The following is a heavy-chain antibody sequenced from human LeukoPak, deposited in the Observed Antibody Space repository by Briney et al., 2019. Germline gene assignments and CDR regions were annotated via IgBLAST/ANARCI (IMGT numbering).Heavy chain of an antibody. D-gene: IGHD2-2*01. CDR2: ISVIGVST. J-gene: IGHJ4*02. Sequence: GGPLRPSCAASGFTFSSNAMGWVRQVPGKGLKWVSAISVIGVSTYYADSVKGRFTIPRENPKNTLYLQMTGLKAEEPAVYYLAKGPAADYWGQGTLATVSS. CDR3: AKGPAADY. CDR1: GFTFSSNA. V-gene: IGHV3-23*01.